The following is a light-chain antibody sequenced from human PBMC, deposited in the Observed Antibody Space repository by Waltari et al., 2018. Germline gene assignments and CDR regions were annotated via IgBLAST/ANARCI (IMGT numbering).Light chain of an antibody. V-gene: IGKV3-20*01. CDR2: GAS. CDR1: RSVGRS. CDR3: QHYVSLPVT. Sequence: EIVLTQSPGPLSLSPGDRATLSCRASRSVGRSLAWYQQKPGQAPRLLIYGASIRATGIPDRFSGGGSGTDFSLTISRLESEDFAAYHCQHYVSLPVTFGQGTKVEIK. J-gene: IGKJ1*01.